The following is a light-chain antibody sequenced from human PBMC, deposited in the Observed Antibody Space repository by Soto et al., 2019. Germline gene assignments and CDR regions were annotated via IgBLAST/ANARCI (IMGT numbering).Light chain of an antibody. CDR2: AAS. Sequence: DIQMTQSPSSLSASVGDRVTITCRASQGISNYLAWYQQKPGKVPMLLIYAASTLQSGVPSRFSGSEPGTDFTLTISLLQPEDVATYYCQKYNSAPWTGGKGTKVEIK. J-gene: IGKJ1*01. CDR3: QKYNSAPWT. V-gene: IGKV1-27*01. CDR1: QGISNY.